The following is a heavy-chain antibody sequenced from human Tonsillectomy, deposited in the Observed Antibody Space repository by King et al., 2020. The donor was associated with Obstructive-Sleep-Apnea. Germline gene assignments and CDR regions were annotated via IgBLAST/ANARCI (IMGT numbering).Heavy chain of an antibody. CDR3: AHRPTNSYYFDY. Sequence: TLKESGPTLVKPTQTLTVTCTFSGFSLSTNGVGVGWIRQPPGKALEWLALIYWDDDKRYSPSLKSRLTITKDTSKNQVVLTMTNLDPVDTATYYCAHRPTNSYYFDYWGQGTLVTVSS. J-gene: IGHJ4*02. CDR1: GFSLSTNGVG. V-gene: IGHV2-5*02. CDR2: IYWDDDK. D-gene: IGHD4-23*01.